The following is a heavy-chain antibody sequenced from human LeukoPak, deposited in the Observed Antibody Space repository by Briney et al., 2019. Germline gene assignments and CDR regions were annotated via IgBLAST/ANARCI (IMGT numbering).Heavy chain of an antibody. CDR1: GYSFIENY. Sequence: GASVKVSCKVSGYSFIENYLHWVRQAPGQGLEWMGLINPHTGAANYSHKFQGRVTMTRDTSISTAYMPLARLKFDDTATYYCARGKSGYSPWGQGTPVTVSS. V-gene: IGHV1-2*02. D-gene: IGHD3-3*01. CDR3: ARGKSGYSP. CDR2: INPHTGAA. J-gene: IGHJ5*02.